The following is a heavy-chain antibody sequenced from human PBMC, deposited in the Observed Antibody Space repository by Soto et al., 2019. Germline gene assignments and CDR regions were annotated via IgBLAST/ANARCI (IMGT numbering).Heavy chain of an antibody. D-gene: IGHD3-10*01. CDR2: ISPIFGTA. V-gene: IGHV1-69*12. J-gene: IGHJ4*02. Sequence: QVKLVQSGAEVKKPGSSVKVSCKASGGTFSSYAISWVRQAPGQGLEWMGGISPIFGTANYAQKFQGRVTITADESTSTAYMELSSLRSEDTAVYYCAAPYGSGSYYNGFDYWGQGTLVTVSS. CDR1: GGTFSSYA. CDR3: AAPYGSGSYYNGFDY.